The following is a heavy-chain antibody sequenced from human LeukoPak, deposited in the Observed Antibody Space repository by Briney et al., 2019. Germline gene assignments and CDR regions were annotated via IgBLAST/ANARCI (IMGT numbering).Heavy chain of an antibody. CDR3: ARWKDDGFDY. J-gene: IGHJ4*02. V-gene: IGHV3-48*01. CDR1: RFTFSSYS. D-gene: IGHD1-1*01. Sequence: GGSLRLSCAASRFTFSSYSMNWVRQAPGKGLEWVSYISSSSSTIHCADSVKGRFTISRDNAKNSLYLQMNSLRAEDTAVYYCARWKDDGFDYWGQGTLVTVSS. CDR2: ISSSSSTI.